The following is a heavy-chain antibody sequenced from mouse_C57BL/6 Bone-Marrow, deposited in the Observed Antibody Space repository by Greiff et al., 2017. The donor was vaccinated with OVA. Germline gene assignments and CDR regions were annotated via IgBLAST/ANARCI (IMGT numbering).Heavy chain of an antibody. V-gene: IGHV1-76*01. CDR3: ARRLTGNEDYFAY. D-gene: IGHD4-1*01. CDR2: IYPGSGNT. CDR1: GYTFTDYY. J-gene: IGHJ2*01. Sequence: QVQLKQSGAELVRPGASVKLSCKASGYTFTDYYINWVKQRPGQGLEWIARIYPGSGNTYYNEKFKGKATLTAEKSSSTAYMQLSSLTSEDSAVYFGARRLTGNEDYFAYWGQGTTLTVSA.